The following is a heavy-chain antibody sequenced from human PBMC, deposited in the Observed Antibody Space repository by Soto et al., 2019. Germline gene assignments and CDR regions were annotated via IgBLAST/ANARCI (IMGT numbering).Heavy chain of an antibody. J-gene: IGHJ4*02. CDR1: SGSINSYY. D-gene: IGHD6-19*01. V-gene: IGHV4-59*01. CDR2: IYHTGSP. CDR3: AASSRWFRIDY. Sequence: SETLSLTCTVSSGSINSYYWSWIRQPPGKEPEWIGYIYHTGSPNYNPSLKSRVTMSLDRSKDQLSLQLTSVTAADTAVYHCAASSRWFRIDYWGQGILVTVSS.